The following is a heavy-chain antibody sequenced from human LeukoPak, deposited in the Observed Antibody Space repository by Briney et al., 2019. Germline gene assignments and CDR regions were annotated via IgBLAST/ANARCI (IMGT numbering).Heavy chain of an antibody. Sequence: ASVKVSCKASGYTFTGYYMHWVRQAPGQGLEWMGWINPNSGGTNYAQKFQGRVTMTRDTSISTAYMELSSLRSEDTAVYYCATTPATVVNRGEAFDIWGQGTMVTVSS. D-gene: IGHD4-23*01. V-gene: IGHV1-2*02. CDR2: INPNSGGT. CDR1: GYTFTGYY. J-gene: IGHJ3*02. CDR3: ATTPATVVNRGEAFDI.